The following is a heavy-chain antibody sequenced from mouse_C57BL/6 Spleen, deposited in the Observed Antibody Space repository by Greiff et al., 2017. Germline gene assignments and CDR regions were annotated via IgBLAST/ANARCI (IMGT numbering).Heavy chain of an antibody. CDR3: ARYDYDRAMDY. CDR1: GYAFSSSW. CDR2: IYPGDGDT. V-gene: IGHV1-82*01. Sequence: QVQLQQSGPELVKPGASVKISCKASGYAFSSSWMNWVKQRPGKGLEWIGRIYPGDGDTNYNGKFKGKATLTADKSSSTAYMQLSSLTSEDSAVYFCARYDYDRAMDYWGQGTSVTVSS. J-gene: IGHJ4*01. D-gene: IGHD2-4*01.